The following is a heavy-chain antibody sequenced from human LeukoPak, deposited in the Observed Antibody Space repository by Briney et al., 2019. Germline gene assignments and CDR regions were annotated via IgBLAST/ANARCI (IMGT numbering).Heavy chain of an antibody. CDR2: IWYDGSNK. J-gene: IGHJ4*02. CDR3: ARVPGGFGELNY. Sequence: GGSLRLSCAASGFTFSSYGMHWVRQAPGKGLEWVAVIWYDGSNKYYADSVKGRFTISRDNSKNTLYLQMNSLRAEDTAVYYCARVPGGFGELNYWGQGTLVTVSS. V-gene: IGHV3-33*01. CDR1: GFTFSSYG. D-gene: IGHD3-10*01.